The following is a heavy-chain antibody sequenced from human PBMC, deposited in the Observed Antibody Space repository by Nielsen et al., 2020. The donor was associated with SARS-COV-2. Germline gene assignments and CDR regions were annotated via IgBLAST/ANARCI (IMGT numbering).Heavy chain of an antibody. D-gene: IGHD5-18*01. V-gene: IGHV1-2*06. CDR3: ARVIGYSDGLPLHVDY. CDR1: GYSFTGYY. CDR2: ISPHRGVT. Sequence: ASVKVSCKASGYSFTGYYLHWVRQAPGQGLEWMGRISPHRGVTNYAQKFQGRVTLTRDTSTSTAYMDLSRLRTDDTAVYYCARVIGYSDGLPLHVDYWGQGTLVTVSS. J-gene: IGHJ4*02.